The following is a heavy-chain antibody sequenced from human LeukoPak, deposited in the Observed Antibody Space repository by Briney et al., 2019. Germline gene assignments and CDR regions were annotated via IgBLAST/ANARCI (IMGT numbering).Heavy chain of an antibody. CDR2: IYASGST. D-gene: IGHD3-10*01. CDR3: ARLNMVRGVIYFDY. CDR1: GGSISSGSYY. J-gene: IGHJ4*02. V-gene: IGHV4-61*02. Sequence: SETLSLTCTVSGGSISSGSYYWSWIRQPAGKGLEWIGRIYASGSTNYNPSLKSRVTISVDTSKNQFSLKLSSVTAADTAVYYCARLNMVRGVIYFDYWGQGTLVTVSS.